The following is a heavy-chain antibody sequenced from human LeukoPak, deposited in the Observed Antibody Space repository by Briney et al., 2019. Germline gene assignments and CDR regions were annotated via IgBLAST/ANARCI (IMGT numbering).Heavy chain of an antibody. Sequence: PSETLSLTCAVYGESFSGYYWTWIRQSPGKGLEWIGEINHSGWTNYNPSLESRVTISLDASRTQFSLKTNSLTAADTAVYFCARSLLWPTGASESWGQGTTVTVSS. CDR1: GESFSGYY. V-gene: IGHV4-34*01. J-gene: IGHJ3*02. CDR3: ARSLLWPTGASES. D-gene: IGHD2-8*02. CDR2: INHSGWT.